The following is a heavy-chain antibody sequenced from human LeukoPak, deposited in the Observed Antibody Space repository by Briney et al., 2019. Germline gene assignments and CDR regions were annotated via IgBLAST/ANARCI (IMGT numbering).Heavy chain of an antibody. CDR3: AKDQYSGSYYWFDP. V-gene: IGHV3-23*01. J-gene: IGHJ5*02. CDR1: GFTFSNYA. D-gene: IGHD1-26*01. Sequence: GGSLRLSCAASGFTFSNYAMSWVRQAPGKGLEWVSAISGSGGSTYCADSVKGRFTISRDNSKNTLYLQMNSLRAEDTAVYYCAKDQYSGSYYWFDPWGQGALVTVSS. CDR2: ISGSGGST.